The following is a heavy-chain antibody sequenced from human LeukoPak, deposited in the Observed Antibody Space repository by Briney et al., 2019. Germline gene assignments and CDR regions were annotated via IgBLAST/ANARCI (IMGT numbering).Heavy chain of an antibody. CDR1: GLTFSSYA. D-gene: IGHD2-15*01. J-gene: IGHJ4*02. V-gene: IGHV3-23*01. CDR3: AKGWWLDY. CDR2: ISGSGGST. Sequence: GGSLRLSCAASGLTFSSYAMSWVRQVPEKGLEWVSGISGSGGSTTYYADSVKGRFTISRDNSKNTLYLQMNSLRADDTAVYYCAKGWWLDYWGQGTPVTVSS.